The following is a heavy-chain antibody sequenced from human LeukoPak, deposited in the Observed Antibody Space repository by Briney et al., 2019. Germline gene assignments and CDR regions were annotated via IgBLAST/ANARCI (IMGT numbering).Heavy chain of an antibody. V-gene: IGHV3-23*01. CDR1: GFTFSNYA. J-gene: IGHJ6*03. CDR2: ISGSGFST. CDR3: AKGKRDFWSGYWSYYYYMDV. D-gene: IGHD3-3*01. Sequence: GGSLRLSCAASGFTFSNYAMNWVRQAPGKGLEWVSAISGSGFSTYYADSVKGRFTISRNNSKNTLYLQMNSLRAEDTAVYYCAKGKRDFWSGYWSYYYYMDVWGKGTTVTVSS.